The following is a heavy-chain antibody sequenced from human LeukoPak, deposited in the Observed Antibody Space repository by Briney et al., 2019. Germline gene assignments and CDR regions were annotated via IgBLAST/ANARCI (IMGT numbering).Heavy chain of an antibody. V-gene: IGHV4-30-2*01. CDR3: ARGPPFGWFRPTYFDY. Sequence: PSQTLSLTCAVSGGSISSGGYSWSWIRQPPGKGLEWIGEINHSGSTNYNPSLKSRVTISVDTSKNQFSLKLSSVTAADTAVYYCARGPPFGWFRPTYFDYWGQGTLVTVSS. CDR1: GGSISSGGYS. J-gene: IGHJ4*02. D-gene: IGHD3-10*01. CDR2: INHSGST.